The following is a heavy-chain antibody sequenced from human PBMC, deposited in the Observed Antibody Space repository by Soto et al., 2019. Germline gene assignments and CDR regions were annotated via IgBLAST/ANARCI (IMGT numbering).Heavy chain of an antibody. CDR1: GFTFSSYG. Sequence: GGSLRLSCAASGFTFSSYGMHWVRQAPGKGLEWVAVISYDGSNKYYADSVKGRFTISRDNSKNTLYLQMNSLRAEDTAVYYCAKDRKYSGYGLGDYWGQGTLVTVSS. V-gene: IGHV3-30*18. J-gene: IGHJ4*02. CDR2: ISYDGSNK. CDR3: AKDRKYSGYGLGDY. D-gene: IGHD5-12*01.